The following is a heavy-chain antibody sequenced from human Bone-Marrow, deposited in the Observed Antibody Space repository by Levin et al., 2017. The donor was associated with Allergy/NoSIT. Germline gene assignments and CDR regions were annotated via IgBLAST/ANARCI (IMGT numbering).Heavy chain of an antibody. Sequence: SCAASGFTFENYAMTWVRQAPGKGLEWVSIISGRAGGTFYADSVKGRFTISRDNSENTLLLQMNNLRAEDTAVYYCAKGGSGSFYKYFDFWGQGTLVTVSS. CDR3: AKGGSGSFYKYFDF. CDR2: ISGRAGGT. J-gene: IGHJ4*02. D-gene: IGHD3-10*01. CDR1: GFTFENYA. V-gene: IGHV3-23*01.